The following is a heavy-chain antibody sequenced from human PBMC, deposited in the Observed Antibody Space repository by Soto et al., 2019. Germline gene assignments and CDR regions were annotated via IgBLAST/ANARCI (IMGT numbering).Heavy chain of an antibody. CDR1: GYSFTSYW. D-gene: IGHD3-22*01. CDR2: IYPGDSDT. CDR3: AGLLNSRGPLGVSDSSGSYWSH. Sequence: GESLKISCKGSGYSFTSYWIGWVRQMPGKGLEWMGIIYPGDSDTRYSPSFQGQVTISADKSISTAYLQWSSLKASDTAMYYCAGLLNSRGPLGVSDSSGSYWSHWGQGTLVTVSS. J-gene: IGHJ4*02. V-gene: IGHV5-51*01.